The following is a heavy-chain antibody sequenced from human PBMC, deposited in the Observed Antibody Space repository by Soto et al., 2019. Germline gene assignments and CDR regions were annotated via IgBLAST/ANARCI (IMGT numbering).Heavy chain of an antibody. CDR1: GFTFSSYG. D-gene: IGHD6-13*01. CDR2: ISYDGSNK. V-gene: IGHV3-30*18. J-gene: IGHJ4*02. Sequence: HPGGSLRLSCAASGFTFSSYGMHWVRQAPGKGLEWVAVISYDGSNKYYADSVKGRFTISRDNSKNTLYLQMNSLRAEDTAVYYCAKDSLRYSIRNGVMYYFDYWGQGTLVTVSS. CDR3: AKDSLRYSIRNGVMYYFDY.